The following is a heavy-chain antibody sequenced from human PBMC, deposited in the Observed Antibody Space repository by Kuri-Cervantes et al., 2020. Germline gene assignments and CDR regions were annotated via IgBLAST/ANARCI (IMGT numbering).Heavy chain of an antibody. CDR2: IAPNGRST. D-gene: IGHD3-9*01. CDR3: ANELEESYYDILTGLDY. CDR1: GFSFSSSY. J-gene: IGHJ4*02. Sequence: GESLKISCAAPGFSFSSSYMYWVRQAPGKGLVWVSRIAPNGRSTSYADSVKGRFTISRDNAKNTLYLQMNSLRAEDTAVYYCANELEESYYDILTGLDYWGQGTLVTVSS. V-gene: IGHV3-74*01.